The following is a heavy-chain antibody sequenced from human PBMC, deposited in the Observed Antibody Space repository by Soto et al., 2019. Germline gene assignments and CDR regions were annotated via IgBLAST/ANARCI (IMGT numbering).Heavy chain of an antibody. D-gene: IGHD3-22*01. Sequence: ASVKVSCKTSGYTFTSYDINWVRQATGQGLEWMGWMNPNSGNTGYAQKFQGRVTMTRNTSISTAYMELSSLRSEDTAVYYCARNTYDYDAIGYYYVDNWFDPWGQGTLVTVSS. CDR1: GYTFTSYD. CDR3: ARNTYDYDAIGYYYVDNWFDP. V-gene: IGHV1-8*01. CDR2: MNPNSGNT. J-gene: IGHJ5*02.